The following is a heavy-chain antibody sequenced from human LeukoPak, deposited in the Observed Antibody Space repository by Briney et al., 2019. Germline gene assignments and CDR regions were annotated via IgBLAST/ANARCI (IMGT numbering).Heavy chain of an antibody. Sequence: ASVKVSCKASGYTFTGYYIHWVRQAPGQGLEWMGWINHNSGGPNYAQKFQGRVTMTRDTSISTAYMELSRLRSDDTAVYYCARTWYSSRWYYFDYWGQGTLVTVSS. CDR1: GYTFTGYY. CDR3: ARTWYSSRWYYFDY. D-gene: IGHD6-13*01. J-gene: IGHJ4*02. V-gene: IGHV1-2*02. CDR2: INHNSGGP.